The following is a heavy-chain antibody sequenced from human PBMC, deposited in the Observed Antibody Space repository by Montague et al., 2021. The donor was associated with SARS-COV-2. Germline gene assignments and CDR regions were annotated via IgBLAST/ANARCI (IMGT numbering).Heavy chain of an antibody. CDR1: GGSTSNYY. V-gene: IGHV4-59*01. Sequence: SETLSLTCAVSGGSTSNYYWTWIRQSPGKGLQWIGYIFHTGSTKFNPSLKSRVSMSLDTSKNHFSLRLSAVTAADTARYYCARAQSIPVIANGVNYFDLWGLGALVTVSS. J-gene: IGHJ4*02. CDR2: IFHTGST. D-gene: IGHD3-10*01. CDR3: ARAQSIPVIANGVNYFDL.